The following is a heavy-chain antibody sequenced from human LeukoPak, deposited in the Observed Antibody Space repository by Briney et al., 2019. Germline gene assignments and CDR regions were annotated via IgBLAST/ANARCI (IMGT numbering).Heavy chain of an antibody. Sequence: SQTLSLTCTVSGGSISSGDYYWSWIRQPPGKGLEWIGYIYYSGSTYYNPSLKSRVTISVDTSKNQFSLKLSSVTAADTAVYYCARMTTVVTPWAFDIWGQETMVTVSS. D-gene: IGHD4-23*01. J-gene: IGHJ3*02. CDR1: GGSISSGDYY. CDR2: IYYSGST. V-gene: IGHV4-30-4*01. CDR3: ARMTTVVTPWAFDI.